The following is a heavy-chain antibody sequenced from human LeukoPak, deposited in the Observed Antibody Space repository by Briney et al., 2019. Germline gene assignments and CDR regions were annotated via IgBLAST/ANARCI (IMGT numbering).Heavy chain of an antibody. CDR3: ARGYCSSTSCPGALFDP. CDR2: IYPGDSDT. J-gene: IGHJ5*02. V-gene: IGHV5-51*01. CDR1: RYSFTIYW. Sequence: GESLKISCKGSRYSFTIYWIGCVRQMPGKSLEWMAIIYPGDSDTRYSPSFQGQVTISADKSISTAYLQWSSLKASDTAMYYCARGYCSSTSCPGALFDPWGQGTLVTVSS. D-gene: IGHD2-2*01.